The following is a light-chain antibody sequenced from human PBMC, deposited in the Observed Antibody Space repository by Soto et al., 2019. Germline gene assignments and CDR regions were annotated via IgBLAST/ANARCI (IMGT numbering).Light chain of an antibody. CDR3: SSYTGGSSWV. CDR2: DVS. J-gene: IGLJ3*02. CDR1: SRDVGGYNY. Sequence: QSALTQPPSVSGSPGQSITISCTGTSRDVGGYNYVSWYQQHPGKAPNLMIYDVSNRPSGVSSRFSGSRSGNTASLTISGLQAEDEADYYCSSYTGGSSWVFGGGTKLTVL. V-gene: IGLV2-14*03.